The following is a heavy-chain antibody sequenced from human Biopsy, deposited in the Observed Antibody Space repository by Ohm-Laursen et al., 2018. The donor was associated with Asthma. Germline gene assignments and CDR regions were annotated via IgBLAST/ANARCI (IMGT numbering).Heavy chain of an antibody. D-gene: IGHD6-19*01. V-gene: IGHV1-69*01. Sequence: SSVKVSCKAPGGTFSNFAISWVRQAPGQGLEWLGGIMTVFGTTNYAQKFQGRVTITADESTSTACMEVTSLRSEDTAIYYCARCQVGYSSGWSLLLKKIYYSGMDVWGQGTLVPVSS. CDR3: ARCQVGYSSGWSLLLKKIYYSGMDV. J-gene: IGHJ6*02. CDR2: IMTVFGTT. CDR1: GGTFSNFA.